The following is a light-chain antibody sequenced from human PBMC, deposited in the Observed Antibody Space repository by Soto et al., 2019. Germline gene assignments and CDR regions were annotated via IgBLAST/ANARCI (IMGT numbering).Light chain of an antibody. Sequence: IVLTQSPGTLSLSPGAVATLSCGASQTITYNFLAWYQKKPGLAPRLLVYDASNRATGIPDRFSGSGSGTYYTLTISTLEPEDFAVYYCQHYGESSSTFGGGHRVDI. CDR2: DAS. J-gene: IGKJ4*02. V-gene: IGKV3D-20*01. CDR3: QHYGESSST. CDR1: QTITYNF.